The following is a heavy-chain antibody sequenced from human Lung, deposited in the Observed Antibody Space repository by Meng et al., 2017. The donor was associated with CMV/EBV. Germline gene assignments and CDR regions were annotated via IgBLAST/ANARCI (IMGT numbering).Heavy chain of an antibody. D-gene: IGHD4-17*01. CDR3: ARTTTPHYYYYGMDV. CDR2: IYLGDSDT. V-gene: IGHV5-51*01. CDR1: GYSFTSYW. J-gene: IGHJ6*02. Sequence: GESLKISCKGSGYSFTSYWIGWVRQMPGKGLEWTGIIYLGDSDTRYSPSFQGQVIISADKSISTAYLQWSSLKASDTAMYYCARTTTPHYYYYGMDVWGQGTTVTVSS.